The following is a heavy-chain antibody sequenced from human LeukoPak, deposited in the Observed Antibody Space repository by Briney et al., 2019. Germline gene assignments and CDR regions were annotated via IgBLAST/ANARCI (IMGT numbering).Heavy chain of an antibody. CDR1: GFTFSSYS. J-gene: IGHJ4*02. V-gene: IGHV3-21*01. CDR2: ISSSSSYI. D-gene: IGHD1-26*01. CDR3: ARDLTRIVGAYYFDY. Sequence: GGSLRLSCAASGFTFSSYSMNWVRQAPGKGLEWVSSISSSSSYIYYADSVKGRFTISRDNAKNSLYLQMNSLRAEDTAVYYCARDLTRIVGAYYFDYWGQGTLVTVSS.